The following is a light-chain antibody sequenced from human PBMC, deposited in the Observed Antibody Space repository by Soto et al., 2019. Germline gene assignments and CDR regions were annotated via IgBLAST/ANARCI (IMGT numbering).Light chain of an antibody. CDR2: EGS. J-gene: IGLJ1*01. CDR3: QSYDSSLRGYV. Sequence: QSALTQPASVSGSPGQSITISCTGTSSDVGSYNLVSWYQQHPGKAPKLMIYEGSNRPSGVSNRFSGSKSGNTASLTISGLQAEDEADYYCQSYDSSLRGYVFGTRTKVTVL. V-gene: IGLV2-14*02. CDR1: SSDVGSYNL.